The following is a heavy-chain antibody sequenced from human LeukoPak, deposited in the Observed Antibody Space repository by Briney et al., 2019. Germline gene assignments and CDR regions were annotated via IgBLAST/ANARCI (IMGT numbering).Heavy chain of an antibody. CDR3: ATLRGGLAVAGTPYYFDY. D-gene: IGHD6-19*01. V-gene: IGHV3-23*01. Sequence: GGSLRLSCAASGFTFSSYAMSWVRQAPGKGLEWVSAISGSGGSTYYADSVKGRFTISRDNSKKTLYPQMNSLRAEDTAVYYCATLRGGLAVAGTPYYFDYWGQGTLVTVSS. CDR2: ISGSGGST. CDR1: GFTFSSYA. J-gene: IGHJ4*02.